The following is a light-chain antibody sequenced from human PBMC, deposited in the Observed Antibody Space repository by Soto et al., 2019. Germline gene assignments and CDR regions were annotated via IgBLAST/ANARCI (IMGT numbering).Light chain of an antibody. Sequence: QSALTQPASVSGSPVQSITISCTATSSDVDTHNYVSWYQQYPGKAPKLMIYEVINRPSGVSNRFSGSKSGNTASLIISVLQAEDEADYYCSSYTSSSTLVFGGGTKLTVL. CDR2: EVI. CDR1: SSDVDTHNY. CDR3: SSYTSSSTLV. V-gene: IGLV2-14*01. J-gene: IGLJ2*01.